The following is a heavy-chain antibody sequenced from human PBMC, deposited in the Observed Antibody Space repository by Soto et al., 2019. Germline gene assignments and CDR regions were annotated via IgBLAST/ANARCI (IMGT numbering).Heavy chain of an antibody. CDR3: ARETPNWNPSGYGMDV. V-gene: IGHV3-48*02. CDR1: GFTFSSYS. Sequence: VQLVESGGGLVQPGGSLRLSCAASGFTFSSYSMNWVRQAPGKGLEWVSYISSSSSTIYYADSVKGRFTISRDNAKNSLYLQMNSLRDEDTAVYYCARETPNWNPSGYGMDVWGQGTTVTVSS. CDR2: ISSSSSTI. J-gene: IGHJ6*02. D-gene: IGHD1-20*01.